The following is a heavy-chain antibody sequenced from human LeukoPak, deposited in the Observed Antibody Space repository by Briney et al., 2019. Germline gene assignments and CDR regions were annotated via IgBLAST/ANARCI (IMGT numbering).Heavy chain of an antibody. Sequence: GESLKISCEVYGYRFTTYWLGWVRQMPGKGLEWMGTFNPGDSDIRCSPSFQGQVTISADKSISTAYLQWSSLKASDTAMYYRARHVSSSRVAFDIWGQGTMVTVSS. J-gene: IGHJ3*02. CDR1: GYRFTTYW. CDR2: FNPGDSDI. CDR3: ARHVSSSRVAFDI. D-gene: IGHD2-2*01. V-gene: IGHV5-51*01.